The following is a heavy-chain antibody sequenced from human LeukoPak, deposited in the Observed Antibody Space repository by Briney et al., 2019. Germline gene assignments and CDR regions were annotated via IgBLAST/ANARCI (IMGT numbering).Heavy chain of an antibody. CDR1: GFIFSSYG. V-gene: IGHV3-7*01. Sequence: PGGSLRLSCAASGFIFSSYGMHWVRQAPGKGLEWVADIKKDGTVKNHVESVRGRFTISRDNAKNSLYLQMRSLRVDDTAVYFCARGPDYGIRSDYLDYWGQGTLVTVSS. CDR3: ARGPDYGIRSDYLDY. D-gene: IGHD4-17*01. J-gene: IGHJ4*02. CDR2: IKKDGTVK.